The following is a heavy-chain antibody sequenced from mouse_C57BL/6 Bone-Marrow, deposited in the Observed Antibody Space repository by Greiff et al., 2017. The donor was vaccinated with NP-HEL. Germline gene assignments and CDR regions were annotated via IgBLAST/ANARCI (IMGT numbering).Heavy chain of an antibody. CDR1: GYTFTSYG. Sequence: VKLMESGAELARPGASVKLSCKASGYTFTSYGISWVKQRTGQGLEWIGEIYPRSGNTYYNEKFKGKATLTADKSYSTAYMELRSLTSEDSAVYFCARPDDEGDYYAMDYWGQGTSVTVSS. D-gene: IGHD2-12*01. CDR3: ARPDDEGDYYAMDY. J-gene: IGHJ4*01. CDR2: IYPRSGNT. V-gene: IGHV1-81*01.